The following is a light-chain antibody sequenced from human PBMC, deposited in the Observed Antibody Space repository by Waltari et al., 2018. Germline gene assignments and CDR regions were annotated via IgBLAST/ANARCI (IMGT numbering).Light chain of an antibody. V-gene: IGLV2-23*02. CDR1: TRDVGDYNL. CDR2: EVI. CDR3: CSYAGSGTYV. J-gene: IGLJ1*01. Sequence: QSALTQPASVSGTPGQSITIPCTGPTRDVGDYNLVAWYQQHPGKAPKLMICEVIKRPSGVSDRFSGSKSGNTASLTISGLQAEDEADYYCCSYAGSGTYVFGTGTKVTVL.